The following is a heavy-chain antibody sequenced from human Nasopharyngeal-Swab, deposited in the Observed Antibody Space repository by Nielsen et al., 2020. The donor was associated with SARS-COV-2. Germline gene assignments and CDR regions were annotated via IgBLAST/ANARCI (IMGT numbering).Heavy chain of an antibody. CDR2: ISHDGSNK. J-gene: IGHJ4*02. CDR3: TKEGIAAAAGDFDY. D-gene: IGHD6-13*01. V-gene: IGHV3-30*18. Sequence: GGSLRLSCAASGFTFSSYGMHWVRQAPGKGLEWVAVISHDGSNKYYADSVKGRFTISRDNSKNTLYLQMNSLRAEDTAVYYCTKEGIAAAAGDFDYWGQGTLVTVSS. CDR1: GFTFSSYG.